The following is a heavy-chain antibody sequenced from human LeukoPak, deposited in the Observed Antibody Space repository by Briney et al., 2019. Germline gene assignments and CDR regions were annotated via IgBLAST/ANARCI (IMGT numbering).Heavy chain of an antibody. CDR1: GGAFSSYA. V-gene: IGHV1-69*04. CDR3: ARVRCSGGSCYSHYYYGMDV. Sequence: ASVKVSCKASGGAFSSYAISWVRQAPGQGLEWMGRIIPILGIANYAQKFQGRVTITADKSTSTAYMELSSLRSEDTAVYYCARVRCSGGSCYSHYYYGMDVWGQGTTVTVSS. CDR2: IIPILGIA. J-gene: IGHJ6*02. D-gene: IGHD2-15*01.